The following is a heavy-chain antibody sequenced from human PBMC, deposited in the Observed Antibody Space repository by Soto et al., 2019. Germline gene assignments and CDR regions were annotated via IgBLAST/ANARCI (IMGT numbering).Heavy chain of an antibody. CDR1: GYIFTGYY. Sequence: ASVKVSCKESGYIFTGYYIHWVRQAPRKRLAWMGWINHFDGSRMFAQSFQGRVTMTRDTYTSTVYMEVSSLRSEDTAVYYCARECDYYASRTYSNWFDPWGQGTLVTVSS. J-gene: IGHJ5*02. CDR3: ARECDYYASRTYSNWFDP. V-gene: IGHV1-46*01. D-gene: IGHD3-10*01. CDR2: INHFDGSR.